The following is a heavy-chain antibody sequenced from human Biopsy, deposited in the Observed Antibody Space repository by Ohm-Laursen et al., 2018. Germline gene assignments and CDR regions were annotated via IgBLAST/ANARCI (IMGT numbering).Heavy chain of an antibody. J-gene: IGHJ2*01. V-gene: IGHV4-31*03. CDR1: GASVKTSGYF. CDR2: ISYNERT. Sequence: SQTLSLTCSVSGASVKTSGYFWAWIRQRPGKGLEWIGYISYNERTHYNQSLTSRLAISFDTSNNRISLQLRSVSVADTAVYYCVREPKTGTAEAWYFDLWGRGSPVTVPS. D-gene: IGHD3-9*01. CDR3: VREPKTGTAEAWYFDL.